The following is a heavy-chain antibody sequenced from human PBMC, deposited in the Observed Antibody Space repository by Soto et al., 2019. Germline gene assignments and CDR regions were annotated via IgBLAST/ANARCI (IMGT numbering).Heavy chain of an antibody. CDR1: GFTFGDYA. CDR3: TRDYDGFDY. V-gene: IGHV3-49*04. J-gene: IGHJ4*01. Sequence: SGGTLRLSCRASGFTFGDYARSWVRQAPGKGLEWIGFIKSKAYGGTTEYAASVKGIFTISRDDSKSIAYLQMNSLKTEDTAVYYCTRDYDGFDYWGQGTMVTVSS. D-gene: IGHD5-12*01. CDR2: IKSKAYGGTT.